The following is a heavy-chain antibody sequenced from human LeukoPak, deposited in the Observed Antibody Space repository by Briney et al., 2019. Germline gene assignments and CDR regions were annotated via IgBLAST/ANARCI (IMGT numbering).Heavy chain of an antibody. Sequence: GGSLRLSRAASGFTFSNYGMHWVRQAPCKGLEWVAFIRYDGSNKYYADSVKGRFTISRDNSKNTLYLQMNSLRAEDTAVYYCAKDRFDIWGQGTMVTVSS. J-gene: IGHJ3*02. CDR3: AKDRFDI. CDR1: GFTFSNYG. V-gene: IGHV3-30*02. CDR2: IRYDGSNK.